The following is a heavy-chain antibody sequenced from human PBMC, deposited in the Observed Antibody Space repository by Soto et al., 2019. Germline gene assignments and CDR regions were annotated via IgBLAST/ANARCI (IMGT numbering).Heavy chain of an antibody. CDR1: GGSLSSYC. CDR3: ARTWGSTTDY. Sequence: SETLSLTCVVSGGSLSSYCLSWIRQPPGKGLEWIGYIYYSGSTNYNPSLKSRVTISVDTSKNQFSLTLSSVTAADTAVYYCARTWGSTTDYWGRGTLVTVSS. V-gene: IGHV4-59*01. J-gene: IGHJ4*02. CDR2: IYYSGST. D-gene: IGHD3-16*01.